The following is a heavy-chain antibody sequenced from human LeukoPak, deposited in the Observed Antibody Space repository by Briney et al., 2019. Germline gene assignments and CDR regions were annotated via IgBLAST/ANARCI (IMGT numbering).Heavy chain of an antibody. CDR1: GGSISSSSYY. V-gene: IGHV4-39*01. Sequence: SETLSLTCTVSGGSISSSSYYWGWIRQPPGKGLEWIGSIYYSGSTYYNPSLKSRVTISVDTSKNQFSLKLSSVTAADTAVYYCARSIVVVPADISWFDPWGQGTLVTVSS. J-gene: IGHJ5*02. CDR2: IYYSGST. D-gene: IGHD2-2*01. CDR3: ARSIVVVPADISWFDP.